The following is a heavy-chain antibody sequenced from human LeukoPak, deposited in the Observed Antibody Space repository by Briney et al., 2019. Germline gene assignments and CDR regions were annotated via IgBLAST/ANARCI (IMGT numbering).Heavy chain of an antibody. D-gene: IGHD4-11*01. CDR1: GCTFTSYY. CDR2: IRPHTGET. CDR3: ARYDYSNYYFDY. Sequence: VSVKVSCKASGCTFTSYYMHWVRQAPGQGLEWMGWIRPHTGETNSAQRFQDRVTMTRDTSTSTVYMELSSLRSEDTAVYYCARYDYSNYYFDYWGQGTLVTVSS. J-gene: IGHJ4*02. V-gene: IGHV1-2*02.